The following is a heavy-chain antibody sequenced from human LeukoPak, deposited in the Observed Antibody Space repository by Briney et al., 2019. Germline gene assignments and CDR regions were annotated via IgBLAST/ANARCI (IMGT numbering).Heavy chain of an antibody. V-gene: IGHV1-69*13. J-gene: IGHJ5*02. CDR1: GGTFSSYA. Sequence: SVKVSCKASGGTFSSYAISWVRQAPGQGLEWMGGIIPIFGTANYAQKFQGRVTITADESTSTAYMELSSLRSEDTAVYYCAREVHYYDSSGYPANWFDPWGQGTLVTVSS. D-gene: IGHD3-22*01. CDR3: AREVHYYDSSGYPANWFDP. CDR2: IIPIFGTA.